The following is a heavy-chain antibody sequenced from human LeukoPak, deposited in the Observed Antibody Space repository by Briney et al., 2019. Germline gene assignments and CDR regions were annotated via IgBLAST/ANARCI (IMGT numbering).Heavy chain of an antibody. D-gene: IGHD3-3*01. CDR1: GFTFSSYG. J-gene: IGHJ6*03. V-gene: IGHV3-30*02. Sequence: PGGSLRLSCAASGFTFSSYGMHWVRQAPGKGLEWVAFIRYDGSNKYYADSVKGRFTISRDNSKNTLYLQMNSLRAEDTAVYYCAKGPYDLWSGYYMSYYYYYMDVWGKGTTVTVSS. CDR2: IRYDGSNK. CDR3: AKGPYDLWSGYYMSYYYYYMDV.